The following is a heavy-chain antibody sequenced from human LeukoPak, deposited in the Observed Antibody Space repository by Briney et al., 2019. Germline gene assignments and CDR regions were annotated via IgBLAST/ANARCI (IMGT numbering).Heavy chain of an antibody. J-gene: IGHJ4*02. CDR1: GYSFNSYW. D-gene: IGHD3-22*01. Sequence: ESLRISRKGSGYSFNSYWISRGRQMPGKGLEWIGRIDHSDSYSKYSPSFQGHVTISADKSISTDYLQWSSLKASDTAVYYCARGYYDSSGNLGYWGQGTLVTVSS. CDR3: ARGYYDSSGNLGY. CDR2: IDHSDSYS. V-gene: IGHV5-10-1*01.